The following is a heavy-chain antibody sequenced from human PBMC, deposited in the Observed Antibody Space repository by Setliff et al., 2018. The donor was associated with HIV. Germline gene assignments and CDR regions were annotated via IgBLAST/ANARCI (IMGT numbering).Heavy chain of an antibody. CDR2: IIPVFGTA. CDR3: AKEVATTYYYRYMDV. J-gene: IGHJ6*03. CDR1: GGTFSDSA. D-gene: IGHD5-12*01. V-gene: IGHV1-69*06. Sequence: ASVKVSCKTSGGTFSDSAINWVRQAPGQGLEWMGRIIPVFGTANYAPKFPDRVTITADKSTSTAYLELSSLRSDDTAVYYCAKEVATTYYYRYMDVWGTG.